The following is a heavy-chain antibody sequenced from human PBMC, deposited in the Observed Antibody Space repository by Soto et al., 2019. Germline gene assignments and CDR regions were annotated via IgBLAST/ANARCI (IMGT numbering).Heavy chain of an antibody. J-gene: IGHJ5*02. CDR2: ITPIFGTA. V-gene: IGHV1-69*13. CDR1: GGIFTRYD. CDR3: AREDLRWFDP. Sequence: GASVKVSCKASGGIFTRYDIRWVRQAPGQGLEWMGAITPIFGTANYAQKFQGRVTITADASTSTAYMELSSLRSEDTAIYYCAREDLRWFDPWGQGTLVTVSS.